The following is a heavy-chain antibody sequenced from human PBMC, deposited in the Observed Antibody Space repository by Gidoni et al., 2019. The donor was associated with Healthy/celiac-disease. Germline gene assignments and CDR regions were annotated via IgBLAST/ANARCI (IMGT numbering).Heavy chain of an antibody. V-gene: IGHV1-69*04. CDR2: IIPILGIA. J-gene: IGHJ4*02. CDR1: GGTFSSYA. Sequence: QVQLVQSGAEVKKPGSSVKVSCKASGGTFSSYAISWVRQAPGQGLEWMGRIIPILGIANYAQKFQGRVTITADKSTSTAYMELSSLRSEDTAVYYCARDSRKGSGSYYKADYWGQGTLVTVSS. CDR3: ARDSRKGSGSYYKADY. D-gene: IGHD3-10*01.